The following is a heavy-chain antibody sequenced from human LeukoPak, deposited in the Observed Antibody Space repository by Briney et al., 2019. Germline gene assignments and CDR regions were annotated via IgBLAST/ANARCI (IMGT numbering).Heavy chain of an antibody. V-gene: IGHV3-23*01. Sequence: GGSLRLSCAASGFTITSYTMTWVRQAPGKGLEWISVINNSGGFTYYANSVKGRFTISRDNSKNTLYLQMNGLRAEDTAIYYCATDLYSSSTDYWGQGILVTVSS. D-gene: IGHD6-6*01. CDR3: ATDLYSSSTDY. CDR1: GFTITSYT. CDR2: INNSGGFT. J-gene: IGHJ4*02.